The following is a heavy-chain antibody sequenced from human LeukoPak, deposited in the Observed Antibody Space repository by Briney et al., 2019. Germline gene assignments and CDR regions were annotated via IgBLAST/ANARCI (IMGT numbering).Heavy chain of an antibody. D-gene: IGHD3-10*02. Sequence: GGTLRLSCAASGFTFSSYGMSWVRQAPGKGLEWVSAISGSGGSTYYADPVKGRFTISRDNAKNSLYLQMNSLRAEDTAVYYCAELGITMIGGVWGKGTTVTISS. J-gene: IGHJ6*04. V-gene: IGHV3-23*01. CDR1: GFTFSSYG. CDR3: AELGITMIGGV. CDR2: ISGSGGST.